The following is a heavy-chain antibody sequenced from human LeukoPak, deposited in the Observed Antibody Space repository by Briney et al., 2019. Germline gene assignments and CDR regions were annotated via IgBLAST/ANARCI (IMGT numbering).Heavy chain of an antibody. V-gene: IGHV3-23*01. J-gene: IGHJ4*02. D-gene: IGHD5-18*01. Sequence: GGSLRLSCAASGFTFSSYAMSWVRQAPGKGLEWVSAISGSGGSTYYADSVKGRFTISRDNSKNTLYLQMNSLRAEDTAVYYCAKSPAAMVTGGVDYWGQGTLATVSS. CDR2: ISGSGGST. CDR1: GFTFSSYA. CDR3: AKSPAAMVTGGVDY.